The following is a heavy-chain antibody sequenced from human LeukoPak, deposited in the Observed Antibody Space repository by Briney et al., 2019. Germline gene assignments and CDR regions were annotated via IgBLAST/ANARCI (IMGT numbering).Heavy chain of an antibody. Sequence: GGSLRLSRAASGFTFSSYRMHWVRQAPGKGLERVSSISSSSSYIHYADSVKGRFTISRDNAKNSLYLKMNSLRAEDTAVYYCASLSRPKYFDNWGQGTLVTVSS. J-gene: IGHJ4*02. CDR2: ISSSSSYI. CDR1: GFTFSSYR. V-gene: IGHV3-21*01. CDR3: ASLSRPKYFDN.